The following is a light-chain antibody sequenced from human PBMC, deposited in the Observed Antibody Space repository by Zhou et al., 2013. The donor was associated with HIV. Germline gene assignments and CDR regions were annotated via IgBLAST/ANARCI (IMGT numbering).Light chain of an antibody. J-gene: IGLJ3*02. Sequence: QSALTQPPSASGSPGQSVTISCTGTSSDIGAYKYVSWYQQHPGKAPTLMIYDVSKRPSGVSNRFSGSKSGNTASLTISGLQAEDEADYYCCSYAGSSTWVFGGGTKLTVL. CDR1: SSDIGAYKY. CDR2: DVS. CDR3: CSYAGSSTWV. V-gene: IGLV2-14*03.